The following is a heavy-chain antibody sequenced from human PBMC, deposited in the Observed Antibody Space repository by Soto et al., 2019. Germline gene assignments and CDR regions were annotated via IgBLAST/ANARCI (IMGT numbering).Heavy chain of an antibody. D-gene: IGHD2-15*01. CDR3: ARDLRYCSGVICYPDLYYYVMDV. Sequence: ASVKVSCKASGYTFTGYYMHWVRQAPGQGLEWMGWINPNSGGTNYAQKFQGWVTMTRDTSISTAYMELSRLRSDDTAVYYCARDLRYCSGVICYPDLYYYVMDVCGQGTTVTVSS. V-gene: IGHV1-2*04. CDR2: INPNSGGT. CDR1: GYTFTGYY. J-gene: IGHJ6*02.